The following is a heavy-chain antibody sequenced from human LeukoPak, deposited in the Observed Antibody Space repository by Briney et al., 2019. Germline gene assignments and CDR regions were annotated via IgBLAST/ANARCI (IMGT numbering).Heavy chain of an antibody. J-gene: IGHJ6*03. Sequence: ASVKVSCKASGYTFTSYAMNWVRQAPGQGLEWMGWINTNTGNPTYAQGFTGRFVFSLDTSVSTAYLQISSLKAEDTAVYYCATNGGSGWFFPFNYYYYYMDVWGKGTTVTVSS. CDR3: ATNGGSGWFFPFNYYYYYMDV. CDR2: INTNTGNP. CDR1: GYTFTSYA. D-gene: IGHD6-19*01. V-gene: IGHV7-4-1*02.